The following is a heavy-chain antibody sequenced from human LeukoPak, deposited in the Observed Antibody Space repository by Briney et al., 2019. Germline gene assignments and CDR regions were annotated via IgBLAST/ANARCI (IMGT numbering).Heavy chain of an antibody. D-gene: IGHD4-23*01. Sequence: GGSLRLSCAAPGFTFSNYAMNWVRQAPGKGREGVAVIWHDGSNEYYADSVKGQFTISRDNSKNTLYLQMNSLRAEDTAVYYCARGRGGDYGGNSGHFDYWGQGTLVTVSS. CDR3: ARGRGGDYGGNSGHFDY. J-gene: IGHJ4*02. CDR2: IWHDGSNE. V-gene: IGHV3-33*01. CDR1: GFTFSNYA.